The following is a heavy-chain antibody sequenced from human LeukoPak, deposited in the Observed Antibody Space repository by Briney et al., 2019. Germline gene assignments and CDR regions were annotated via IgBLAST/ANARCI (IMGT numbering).Heavy chain of an antibody. CDR1: GFTFTNYA. V-gene: IGHV3-23*01. D-gene: IGHD5-12*01. CDR3: ARARGWNWFDP. J-gene: IGHJ5*02. Sequence: GGSLRLSCAASGFTFTNYAMSWVRQAPGKGLEWVSSITGSGDSTYYADSVKGRFTISRDNAKNTLYLQMNSLRAEDTAVYYCARARGWNWFDPWGQGTLVTVSS. CDR2: ITGSGDST.